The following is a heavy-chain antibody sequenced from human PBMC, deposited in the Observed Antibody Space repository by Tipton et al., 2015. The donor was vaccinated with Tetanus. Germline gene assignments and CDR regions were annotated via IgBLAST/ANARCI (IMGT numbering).Heavy chain of an antibody. CDR1: GFTFSSYS. CDR2: ISSSSSYT. CDR3: ARVQGESMITFGGVILTAFDI. V-gene: IGHV3-21*01. J-gene: IGHJ3*02. D-gene: IGHD3-16*01. Sequence: SLRLSCAASGFTFSSYSMNWVRQAPGKGLEWVSSISSSSSYTYYADSVKGRFTISRDNAKNSLYLQMNSLRAEDTAVYYCARVQGESMITFGGVILTAFDIWGQGTMVTVSS.